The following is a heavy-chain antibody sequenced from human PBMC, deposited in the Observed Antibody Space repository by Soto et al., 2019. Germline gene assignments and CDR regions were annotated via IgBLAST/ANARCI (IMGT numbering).Heavy chain of an antibody. J-gene: IGHJ4*02. CDR1: GGCISSYY. D-gene: IGHD5-18*01. CDR3: ARGAARAHFGFDY. CDR2: IYYSGST. V-gene: IGHV4-59*01. Sequence: SQTLSLTCTVSGGCISSYYLRWILQPPGKGLEWIGYIYYSGSTNYNPALKSRVTISVDTSKNQFSLKLSSVTAADTAVYYCARGAARAHFGFDYWGQGTLVT.